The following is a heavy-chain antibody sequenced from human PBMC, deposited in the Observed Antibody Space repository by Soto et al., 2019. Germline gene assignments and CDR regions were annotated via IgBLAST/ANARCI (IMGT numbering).Heavy chain of an antibody. J-gene: IGHJ6*02. D-gene: IGHD2-8*01. V-gene: IGHV3-48*02. Sequence: EVQLVESGGRLVQPGGSLRLSCAASGFTFSRYSINWVRQAPGKGREWFSYITSDSSTISYAESVKGRFTVSRDNAKNALYLQMNSLRDEDTAVYYCARVGRGVYGMDVWGQGTAVTVSS. CDR2: ITSDSSTI. CDR3: ARVGRGVYGMDV. CDR1: GFTFSRYS.